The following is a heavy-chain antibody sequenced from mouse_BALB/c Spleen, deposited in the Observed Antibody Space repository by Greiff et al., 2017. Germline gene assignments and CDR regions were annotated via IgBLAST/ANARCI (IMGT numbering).Heavy chain of an antibody. D-gene: IGHD1-2*01. J-gene: IGHJ3*01. CDR1: GYTFTSYW. Sequence: QVQLQQSGAELAKPGASVKMSCKASGYTFTSYWMHWVKQRPGHGLEWIGYINPSTGYTEYNQKFKDKATLTADKSSSTAYMQLSSLTSEDSAVYYCARVDYGYWFAYWGQGTLVTVSA. CDR2: INPSTGYT. V-gene: IGHV1-7*01. CDR3: ARVDYGYWFAY.